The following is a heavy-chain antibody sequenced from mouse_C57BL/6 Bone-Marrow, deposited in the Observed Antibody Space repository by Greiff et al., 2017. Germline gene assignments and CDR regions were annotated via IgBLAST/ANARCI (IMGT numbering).Heavy chain of an antibody. CDR1: GFHIKDDY. J-gene: IGHJ2*01. CDR2: IDPENGDT. CDR3: TTDYDY. Sequence: VQLQQSGAELVRPGASVKLSCTASGFHIKDDYMHWVKQRPEQGLEWIGWIDPENGDTVYASKFQGKATITADTSSNTAYLQHSSLTSEDTAVYYCTTDYDYWDRGTTPTVTS. V-gene: IGHV14-4*01.